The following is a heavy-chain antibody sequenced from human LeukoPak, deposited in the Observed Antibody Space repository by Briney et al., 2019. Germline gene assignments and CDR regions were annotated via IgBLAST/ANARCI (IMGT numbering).Heavy chain of an antibody. CDR3: ARETYGDKLFDY. D-gene: IGHD4-17*01. V-gene: IGHV4-39*07. CDR2: INHSGST. J-gene: IGHJ4*02. CDR1: GVSISSGGYY. Sequence: SETLSLTCTVSGVSISSGGYYWSWIRQPPGKGLEWIGEINHSGSTNYNPSLKSRVTISVDTSKNQFSLKLSSVTAADTAVYYCARETYGDKLFDYWGQGTLVTVSS.